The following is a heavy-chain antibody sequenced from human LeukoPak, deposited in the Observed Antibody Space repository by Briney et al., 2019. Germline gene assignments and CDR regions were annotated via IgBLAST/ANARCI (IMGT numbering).Heavy chain of an antibody. J-gene: IGHJ4*02. CDR3: AKAHIVVVVAAAGGDY. CDR1: GFTFSRYG. D-gene: IGHD2-15*01. V-gene: IGHV3-23*01. CDR2: ISGSGGST. Sequence: GGSLRLTCAASGFTFSRYGKNWVRQAPGKGLGWVSAISGSGGSTYYADSVKGRFTISRDNSKNTLYLQMNSLRAEDTAVYYCAKAHIVVVVAAAGGDYWGQGTLVTVSS.